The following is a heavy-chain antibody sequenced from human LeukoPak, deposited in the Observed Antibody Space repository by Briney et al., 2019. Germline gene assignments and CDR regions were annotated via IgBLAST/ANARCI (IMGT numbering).Heavy chain of an antibody. CDR2: IRSKAYGGTT. D-gene: IGHD2-21*02. CDR1: GFTFSNAW. CDR3: ARAPPAYCGGDCFSDY. Sequence: GGSLRLSCAASGFTFSNAWMSWVRQAPGKGLEWVGFIRSKAYGGTTEYAASVKGRFTISRDDSKSIAYLQMNSLKTEDTAMYYCARAPPAYCGGDCFSDYWGQGTLVTVSS. V-gene: IGHV3-49*04. J-gene: IGHJ4*02.